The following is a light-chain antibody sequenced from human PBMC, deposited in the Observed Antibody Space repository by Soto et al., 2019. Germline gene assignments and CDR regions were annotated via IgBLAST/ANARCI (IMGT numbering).Light chain of an antibody. CDR3: QQSYNTPWT. Sequence: DIQMTQSPSSLSASVGDRVIITCRASQSISTYLNWYQQKPGKAPKLLIYGASILQSGVPSRFSGSGSGTDLTLTISSLQPEDFATYYCQQSYNTPWTFGQGTKVEIK. V-gene: IGKV1-39*01. CDR1: QSISTY. CDR2: GAS. J-gene: IGKJ1*01.